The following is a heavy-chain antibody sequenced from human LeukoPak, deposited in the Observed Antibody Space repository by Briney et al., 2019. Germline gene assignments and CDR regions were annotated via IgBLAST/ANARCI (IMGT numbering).Heavy chain of an antibody. D-gene: IGHD5-12*01. CDR2: INWNSGSK. CDR1: GFAFDDHG. CDR3: VRHFNSVATMQIDY. Sequence: GGSLRLSCATSGFAFDDHGLSWVRQAPGKVLEWVSGINWNSGSKRYAASVKGRFTISRDNARNSVYLEMTSLRAEDTAFYHCVRHFNSVATMQIDYWGQGTLVSVSS. J-gene: IGHJ4*02. V-gene: IGHV3-20*01.